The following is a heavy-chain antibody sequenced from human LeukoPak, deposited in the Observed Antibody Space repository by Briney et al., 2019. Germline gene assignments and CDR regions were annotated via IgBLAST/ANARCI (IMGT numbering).Heavy chain of an antibody. CDR3: ARDRYYYDTSRYYSALET. D-gene: IGHD3-22*01. CDR1: GGSTSSYY. Sequence: SETLSLTCTVSGGSTSSYYWSWIRQPPGKGLEWIGRIFTSGIISGNTNYNPSLESRVTMSVDASKNQFSLKLTSVTAADTAIYYCARDRYYYDTSRYYSALETWGQGTMVTVSS. CDR2: IFTSGIISGNT. J-gene: IGHJ3*02. V-gene: IGHV4-4*07.